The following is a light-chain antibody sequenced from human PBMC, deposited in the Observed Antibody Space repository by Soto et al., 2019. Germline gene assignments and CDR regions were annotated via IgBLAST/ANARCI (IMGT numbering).Light chain of an antibody. V-gene: IGKV3-20*01. CDR3: QQSGNSIT. J-gene: IGKJ5*01. Sequence: EILFTQSPGTLSLSPGERAALSCRASQSVKNTYLAWYQQKPGKAPRLLIYGASTRATGIPDRFSGSGSETDFTLPITRLEPEDFAVYYCQQSGNSITFGQGTRLEIK. CDR1: QSVKNTY. CDR2: GAS.